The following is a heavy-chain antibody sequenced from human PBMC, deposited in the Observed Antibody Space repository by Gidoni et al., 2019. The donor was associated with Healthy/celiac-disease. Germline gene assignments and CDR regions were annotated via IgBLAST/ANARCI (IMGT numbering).Heavy chain of an antibody. CDR3: ARTGVAAADYYFDY. D-gene: IGHD6-13*01. Sequence: QVQLVESGGGLVKPGGSLRLSCAASGFTFSDYYMSWIRQAPGKGLEWVSYISSSSSYTNYADSVKGRFTISRDNAKNSLYLQMNSLRAEDTAVYYCARTGVAAADYYFDYWGQGTLVTVSS. CDR1: GFTFSDYY. J-gene: IGHJ4*02. CDR2: ISSSSSYT. V-gene: IGHV3-11*06.